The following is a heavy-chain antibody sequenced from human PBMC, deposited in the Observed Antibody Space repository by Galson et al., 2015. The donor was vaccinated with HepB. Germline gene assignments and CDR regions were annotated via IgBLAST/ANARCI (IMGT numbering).Heavy chain of an antibody. D-gene: IGHD3-10*01. CDR1: GGTFSSYA. Sequence: SVKVSCKASGGTFSSYAISWGRQAPGQGLEWMGGIIPIFGTANYAQKFQGRVTITADESTSTAYMELSSLRSEDTAVYYCARGAGSRGSGSYYGRLEWGQGTLVTVSS. CDR3: ARGAGSRGSGSYYGRLE. J-gene: IGHJ4*02. CDR2: IIPIFGTA. V-gene: IGHV1-69*13.